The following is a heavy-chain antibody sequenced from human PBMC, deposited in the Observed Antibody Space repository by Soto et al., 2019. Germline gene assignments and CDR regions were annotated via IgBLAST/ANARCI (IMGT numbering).Heavy chain of an antibody. CDR1: GFTFSSYG. J-gene: IGHJ4*02. CDR2: IWYDGSNK. V-gene: IGHV3-33*01. CDR3: ARGGVWVGERGGPCDY. Sequence: QVQLVESGGGVVQPGRSLRLSCAASGFTFSSYGMHWVRQAPGKGLEWVAVIWYDGSNKYYADSVKGRFTISRDNSKNTLYLKMNSRRAEDTAVYYCARGGVWVGERGGPCDYWGQGTLVTVAS. D-gene: IGHD3-10*01.